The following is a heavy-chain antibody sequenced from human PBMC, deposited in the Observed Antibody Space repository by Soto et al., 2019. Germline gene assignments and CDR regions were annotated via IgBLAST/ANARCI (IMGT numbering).Heavy chain of an antibody. Sequence: PSETLSLTCAVYGGSFSGYYWNWIRQPPGKGLEWFGEIDNSGGTNYNPSLKSRVTISIDASRNQFSLKLNSVTAADTAVYYCARRHSSGWYYFDYWGQGTLVTVSS. V-gene: IGHV4-34*01. D-gene: IGHD6-19*01. J-gene: IGHJ4*02. CDR2: IDNSGGT. CDR1: GGSFSGYY. CDR3: ARRHSSGWYYFDY.